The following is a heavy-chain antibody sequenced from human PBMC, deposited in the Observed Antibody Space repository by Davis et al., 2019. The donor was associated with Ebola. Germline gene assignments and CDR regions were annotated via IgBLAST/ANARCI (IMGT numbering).Heavy chain of an antibody. CDR2: IKQDGSET. V-gene: IGHV3-7*01. D-gene: IGHD6-13*01. CDR3: TKTIVATAGDF. Sequence: PSETLSLTCAASGFTFSGYWMTWVRQAPGKGLEWVANIKQDGSETYYVDSLKGRFTISRDNAKNSLYLHMNSLRVEDTAVYYCTKTIVATAGDFWGQGTLVTVSS. CDR1: GFTFSGYW. J-gene: IGHJ4*02.